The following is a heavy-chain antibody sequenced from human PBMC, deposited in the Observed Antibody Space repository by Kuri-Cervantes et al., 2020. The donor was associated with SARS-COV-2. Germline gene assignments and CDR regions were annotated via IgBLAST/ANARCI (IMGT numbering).Heavy chain of an antibody. CDR3: ANHWGRDWYFDL. CDR1: GFVFSSHG. D-gene: IGHD7-27*01. V-gene: IGHV3-30*18. Sequence: GESLKISCAASGFVFSSHGMHWVRQAPDKGLEWVAAISNDGSNKYYADSVKGRFTISRDNSKNTLYLQLNSLRADDTAVYYCANHWGRDWYFDLWGRGTLVTVSS. CDR2: ISNDGSNK. J-gene: IGHJ2*01.